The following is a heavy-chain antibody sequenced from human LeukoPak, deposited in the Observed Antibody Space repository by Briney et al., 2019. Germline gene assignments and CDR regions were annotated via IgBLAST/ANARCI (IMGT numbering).Heavy chain of an antibody. Sequence: GGSLRLSCVASGFTFSDYYMSWIRQSPEKGLEWVSYVSTSSYYIYYADSVKGRFTISRDDAKNSLYLQMNSLRAEDTAIYYCARDASGSSTGLIDSWGQGTLVTVSS. CDR3: ARDASGSSTGLIDS. D-gene: IGHD1-26*01. CDR2: VSTSSYYI. CDR1: GFTFSDYY. J-gene: IGHJ4*02. V-gene: IGHV3-11*06.